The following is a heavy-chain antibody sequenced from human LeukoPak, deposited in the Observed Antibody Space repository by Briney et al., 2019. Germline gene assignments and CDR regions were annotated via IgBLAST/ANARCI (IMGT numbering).Heavy chain of an antibody. D-gene: IGHD6-13*01. CDR3: VVYKYILSWSAFDF. Sequence: GGSLTLSCALSGFTSTTAWMTWVRQAPGKGLEWVADIRQDGSDKYYVDSVKGRFIISRDNAKKSVSLHMNNLRVEDTAVYYCVVYKYILSWSAFDFWGRGTMVTVSS. CDR1: GFTSTTAW. V-gene: IGHV3-7*01. CDR2: IRQDGSDK. J-gene: IGHJ3*01.